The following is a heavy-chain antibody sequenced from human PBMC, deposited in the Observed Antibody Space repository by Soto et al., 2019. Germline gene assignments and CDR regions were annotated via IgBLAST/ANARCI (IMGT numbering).Heavy chain of an antibody. CDR1: GYSFINYW. J-gene: IGHJ5*02. V-gene: IGHV5-10-1*01. Sequence: PGESLKISCKGSGYSFINYWINWVRQMPDKGLEWMGRIDPRDSYTNYSPSFQGHVTISIDKSINTAYLQWSSLKASDTAIYYCVRQYMVAARNSPYYHDLWGQGILVTVSS. CDR2: IDPRDSYT. D-gene: IGHD2-15*01. CDR3: VRQYMVAARNSPYYHDL.